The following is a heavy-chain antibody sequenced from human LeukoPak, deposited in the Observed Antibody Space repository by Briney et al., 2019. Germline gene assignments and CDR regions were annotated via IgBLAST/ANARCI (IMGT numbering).Heavy chain of an antibody. J-gene: IGHJ5*02. CDR2: IYYSGST. D-gene: IGHD2-2*01. V-gene: IGHV4-39*07. CDR1: GGSVSSSSYY. Sequence: PSETLSLTCTVSGGSVSSSSYYWGWIRQPPGKGLEWIGSIYYSGSTYYNPSLKSRVTISVDTSKNQFSLKLSSVTAADTAVYYCAREANEYCSSTSCRSPPHWFDPWGQGTLVTVSS. CDR3: AREANEYCSSTSCRSPPHWFDP.